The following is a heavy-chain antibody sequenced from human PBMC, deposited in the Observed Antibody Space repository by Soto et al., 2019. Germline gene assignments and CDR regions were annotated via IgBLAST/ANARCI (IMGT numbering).Heavy chain of an antibody. D-gene: IGHD3-10*01. CDR3: ARDRGYDAHDYYYNAMDV. Sequence: LRLSCAASGFTFSSYAMSWVRQAPGKGLEWVSAISGSGGSTYYADSVKGRFTISRDNSKNTLYLQMNSLRAEDTAVYYCARDRGYDAHDYYYNAMDVWGQGTTVTVSS. V-gene: IGHV3-23*01. CDR2: ISGSGGST. J-gene: IGHJ6*02. CDR1: GFTFSSYA.